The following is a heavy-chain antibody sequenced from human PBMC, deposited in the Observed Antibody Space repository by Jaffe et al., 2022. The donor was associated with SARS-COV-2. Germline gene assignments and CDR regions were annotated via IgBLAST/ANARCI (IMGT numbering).Heavy chain of an antibody. D-gene: IGHD6-19*01. J-gene: IGHJ2*01. CDR3: ARDLSIAVAGTAGHWYFDL. V-gene: IGHV4-4*07. CDR2: IYTSGST. Sequence: QVQLQESGPGLVKPSETLSLTCTVSGGSISSYYWSWIRQPAGKGLEWIGRIYTSGSTNYNPSLKSRVTMSVDTSKNQFSLKLSSVTAADTAVYYCARDLSIAVAGTAGHWYFDLWGRGTLVTVSS. CDR1: GGSISSYY.